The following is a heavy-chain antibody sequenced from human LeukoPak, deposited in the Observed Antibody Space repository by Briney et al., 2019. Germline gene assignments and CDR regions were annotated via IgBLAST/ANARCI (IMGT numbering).Heavy chain of an antibody. CDR3: AKVTVPAAITRPVYFDY. Sequence: PGGSLRLSCAASGFTFSSYAMSWVRQAPGKGLEWVSVISGSGGSTYCADSVKGRFTISRDNSKNTLYLQMNSLRAEDTAIYYCAKVTVPAAITRPVYFDYWGQGTLVTVSS. CDR1: GFTFSSYA. V-gene: IGHV3-23*01. CDR2: ISGSGGST. J-gene: IGHJ4*02. D-gene: IGHD2-2*01.